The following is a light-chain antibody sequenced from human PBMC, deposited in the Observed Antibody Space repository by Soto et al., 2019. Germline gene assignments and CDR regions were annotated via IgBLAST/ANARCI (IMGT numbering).Light chain of an antibody. CDR3: QQYNSWPTWA. Sequence: EIVMTQSPATLSASPGERATLSCRASQSVSSNLAWYQQKPCQAPRLLIFHASTRATGIAARFSGSGSGTEFNLTISSLQSEDFAVYYCQQYNSWPTWAFGQGTKVDIK. CDR2: HAS. CDR1: QSVSSN. J-gene: IGKJ1*01. V-gene: IGKV3-15*01.